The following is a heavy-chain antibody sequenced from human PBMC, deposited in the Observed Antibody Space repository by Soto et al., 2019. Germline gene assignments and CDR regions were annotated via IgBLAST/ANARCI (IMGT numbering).Heavy chain of an antibody. J-gene: IGHJ6*02. Sequence: GASVKVSCKASGYTVTSYGISWVRQAPGQGLEWMGWISAYNGNTNYAQKLQGRVTMTTDTSTSTAYMELRSLRSDDTAVYYCARDKSEVVVADTGFPVYRMDVWGQGTTVNVSS. CDR3: ARDKSEVVVADTGFPVYRMDV. V-gene: IGHV1-18*04. CDR2: ISAYNGNT. CDR1: GYTVTSYG. D-gene: IGHD2-15*01.